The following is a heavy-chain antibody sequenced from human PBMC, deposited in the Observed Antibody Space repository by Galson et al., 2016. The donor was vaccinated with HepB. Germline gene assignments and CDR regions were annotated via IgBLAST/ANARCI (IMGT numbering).Heavy chain of an antibody. J-gene: IGHJ4*02. CDR2: IGATNGAI. D-gene: IGHD6-13*01. Sequence: SLRLSCAVSGFTLTVSAMNWVRQAPGKGLEWIAYIGATNGAISYAASVKGRFTISKDNAKDSLFLQMNNLGDDDTAVYYCARESGASWYLIDYWGQGTLVTVSS. CDR1: GFTLTVSA. V-gene: IGHV3-48*02. CDR3: ARESGASWYLIDY.